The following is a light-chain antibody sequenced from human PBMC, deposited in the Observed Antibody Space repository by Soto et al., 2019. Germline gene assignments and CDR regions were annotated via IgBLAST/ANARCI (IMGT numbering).Light chain of an antibody. V-gene: IGKV1-12*01. J-gene: IGKJ3*01. Sequence: DIQMTQSPSSVSASVGDRVTISCRASQRISNWLAWYQQKPGKAPNLLIYAASTLQSGAPSRFSGSGAGTDFRLTSSSLQPEDSGTYYCQQASSFPFTFGPGTKVDV. CDR1: QRISNW. CDR3: QQASSFPFT. CDR2: AAS.